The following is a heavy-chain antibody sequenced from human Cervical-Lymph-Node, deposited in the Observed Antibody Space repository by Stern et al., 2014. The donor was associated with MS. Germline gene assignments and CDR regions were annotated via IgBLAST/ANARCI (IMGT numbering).Heavy chain of an antibody. CDR2: ITPVFGTT. V-gene: IGHV1-69*06. CDR3: ARGGGLVGYFDY. D-gene: IGHD1-26*01. CDR1: GDTFSSYA. Sequence: QVQLGQSGAEVKKPGSSVKVSCKASGDTFSSYAINWVRQVPGQGLEWMGGITPVFGTTNYAQNFQGSVTITADKSTNTAYMELMTLRSEDTAVYYCARGGGLVGYFDYWGQGTLVSVSS. J-gene: IGHJ4*02.